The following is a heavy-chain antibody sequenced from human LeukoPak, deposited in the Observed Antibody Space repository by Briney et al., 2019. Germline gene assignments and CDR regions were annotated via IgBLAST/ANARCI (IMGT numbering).Heavy chain of an antibody. CDR2: ISGSGGGT. V-gene: IGHV3-23*01. J-gene: IGHJ4*02. D-gene: IGHD3-22*01. Sequence: GGSLRVSCAVSGITLGNYGMSWVRQAPGKGLEWVAGISGSGGGTNYADSVKGRFTISRNNPKNTLHLQMNSLRAEDTAVYFCAKRGVVIRVILVGFHKEAYYFDSWGQGALVTVSS. CDR1: GITLGNYG. CDR3: AKRGVVIRVILVGFHKEAYYFDS.